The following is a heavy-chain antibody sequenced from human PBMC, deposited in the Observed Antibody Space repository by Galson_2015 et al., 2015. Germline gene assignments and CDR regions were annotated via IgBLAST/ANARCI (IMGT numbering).Heavy chain of an antibody. CDR1: GFTFSSYA. Sequence: SLRLSCAASGFTFSSYAMSWVRQAPGKGLEWVSAISGSGGSAYYADSVKGRFTISRDNSKNTLYLQMNSLRAEDTAVYYCAKEYCSSTSCLSWGQGTLVTVSS. CDR2: ISGSGGSA. J-gene: IGHJ4*02. D-gene: IGHD2-2*01. CDR3: AKEYCSSTSCLS. V-gene: IGHV3-23*01.